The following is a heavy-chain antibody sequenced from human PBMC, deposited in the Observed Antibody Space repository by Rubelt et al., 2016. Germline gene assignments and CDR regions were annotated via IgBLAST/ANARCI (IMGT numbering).Heavy chain of an antibody. Sequence: EVQLVQSGAEVKKPGESLRISCKGSGYNFTTYWISWVRQTPGKGLEWMGRIDPRDSYINYSPSFQGHVTISADKSISTAYLQWSSLKASDSAMYYCGRGNSWYPLWGQGTLVTVSS. CDR3: GRGNSWYPL. V-gene: IGHV5-10-1*03. CDR2: IDPRDSYI. D-gene: IGHD6-13*01. CDR1: GYNFTTYW. J-gene: IGHJ4*02.